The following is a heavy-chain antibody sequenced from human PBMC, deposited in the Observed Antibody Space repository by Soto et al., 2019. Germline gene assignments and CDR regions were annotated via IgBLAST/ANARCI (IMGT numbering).Heavy chain of an antibody. CDR3: ARRGDQASQPWDS. V-gene: IGHV2-5*01. D-gene: IGHD2-21*01. CDR2: IFWNDDK. Sequence: QITLKESGPTLVKPTQTLTLTCAFSGFSLSTSGVGVGWIRQPPGKALEWLAVIFWNDDKRYSPSVKSRLTITTDTTRNQVVLTMTNMDPVDPGTYYCARRGDQASQPWDSWGQGWLVTVS. CDR1: GFSLSTSGVG. J-gene: IGHJ4*02.